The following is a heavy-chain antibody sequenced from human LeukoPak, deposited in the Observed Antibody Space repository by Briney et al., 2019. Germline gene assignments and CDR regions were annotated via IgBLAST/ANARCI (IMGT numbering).Heavy chain of an antibody. CDR2: ISYSGST. CDR3: ARGGHLGKYFDL. Sequence: SETLSLTCTVSGGSISRGGYYWSWIRQHPGKGLEWIGYISYSGSTYYNPSLKSRINISVDTSKNQFSLRLSSVTAADTAVYYCARGGHLGKYFDLWGRGTQVTVSS. V-gene: IGHV4-31*03. CDR1: GGSISRGGYY. D-gene: IGHD3-16*01. J-gene: IGHJ2*01.